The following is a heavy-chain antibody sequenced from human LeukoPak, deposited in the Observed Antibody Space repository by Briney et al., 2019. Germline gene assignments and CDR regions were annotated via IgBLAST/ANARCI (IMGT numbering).Heavy chain of an antibody. Sequence: GGSLRLSCAASGFTFSNYAMSWVRQAPGKGLEWVSAISGSGVGTYYADSVKGRFTISRDNSKNTLYLQMNSLRAEDTAVYYCAKGPLYGSGIGEIDYWGQGTLVTVST. CDR1: GFTFSNYA. D-gene: IGHD3-10*01. V-gene: IGHV3-23*01. CDR2: ISGSGVGT. J-gene: IGHJ4*02. CDR3: AKGPLYGSGIGEIDY.